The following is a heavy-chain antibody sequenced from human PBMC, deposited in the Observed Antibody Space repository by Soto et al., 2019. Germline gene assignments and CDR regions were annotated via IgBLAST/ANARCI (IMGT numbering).Heavy chain of an antibody. D-gene: IGHD2-2*02. CDR2: ISGSGGPT. Sequence: GGSLRLSCAAAEFTFSSFAMSWVRQAPGKGLEWVSTISGSGGPTDYADSVKGRCTISRDNSKNTLYLQLNSLRAEDTAVYYCAKAAIGDSHYYGIGVWGQGTTVTVSS. CDR1: EFTFSSFA. V-gene: IGHV3-23*01. CDR3: AKAAIGDSHYYGIGV. J-gene: IGHJ6*02.